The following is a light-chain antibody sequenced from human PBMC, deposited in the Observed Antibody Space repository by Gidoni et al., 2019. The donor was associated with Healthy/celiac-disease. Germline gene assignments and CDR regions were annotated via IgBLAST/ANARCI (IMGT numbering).Light chain of an antibody. J-gene: IGLJ1*01. CDR1: SSDVGSYNL. V-gene: IGLV2-23*01. CDR2: EGS. CDR3: CSYAGSSTFYV. Sequence: SALTQPASVSASPGQSSTISCTGTSSDVGSYNLVSWYQQHPGKAPKLMIYEGSKRPSGVSNRFSGSKSGNTASLTISGLQAEDEADYYCCSYAGSSTFYVFGTGTNVTVL.